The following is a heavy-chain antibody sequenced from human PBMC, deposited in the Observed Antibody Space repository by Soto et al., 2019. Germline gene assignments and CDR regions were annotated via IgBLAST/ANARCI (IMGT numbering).Heavy chain of an antibody. Sequence: QVQLVESGGGVVQPGGSLRLSCAASGFTFGRHGMHWVRQAPSKGLEWVAVIGSDGRRDSYADSVKGRFTISRDNGQNTLYLQMNSLRAEDTAVYYCARDDDYGDNGLDYWGQGTLVTVSS. V-gene: IGHV3-33*01. CDR1: GFTFGRHG. CDR3: ARDDDYGDNGLDY. J-gene: IGHJ4*02. D-gene: IGHD4-17*01. CDR2: IGSDGRRD.